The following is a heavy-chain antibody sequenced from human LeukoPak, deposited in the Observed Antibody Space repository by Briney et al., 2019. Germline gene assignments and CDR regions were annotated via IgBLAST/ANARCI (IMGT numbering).Heavy chain of an antibody. Sequence: SETLSLTCTVSGGSISSSSYYWGWIRQPPGKGLEWIGEINHSGSTNYNPSLKSRVTISVDTSKNQFSLKLSSVTAADTAVYYCARVVKVGYVWGSYPPKYFDYWGQGTLVTVSS. J-gene: IGHJ4*02. D-gene: IGHD3-16*02. CDR1: GGSISSSSYY. CDR3: ARVVKVGYVWGSYPPKYFDY. V-gene: IGHV4-39*07. CDR2: INHSGST.